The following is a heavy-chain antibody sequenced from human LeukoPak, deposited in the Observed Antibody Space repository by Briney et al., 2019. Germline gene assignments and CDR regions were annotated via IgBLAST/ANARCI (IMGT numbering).Heavy chain of an antibody. J-gene: IGHJ4*02. D-gene: IGHD1-26*01. CDR1: GGSISSYY. CDR3: TRGGELMNY. Sequence: SETLSLTCTVSGGSISSYYWSWIRQPAGKGLEWIGRIYTSGSTNYNPSLKSRVTISIDASKNQFSLRLSSVTAADTAVYYCTRGGELMNYWGQGSLVTVSS. V-gene: IGHV4-4*07. CDR2: IYTSGST.